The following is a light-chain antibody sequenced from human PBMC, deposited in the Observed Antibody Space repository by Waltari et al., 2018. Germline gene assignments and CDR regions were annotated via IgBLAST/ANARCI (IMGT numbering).Light chain of an antibody. J-gene: IGKJ4*01. CDR2: KMS. CDR1: QSLVHSDGNTY. V-gene: IGKV2-24*01. Sequence: DIVMTQTPLSSTVTLGQPASISCRSSQSLVHSDGNTYLSWLQQRPGQPPRVLIYKMSNRFAGVPERFSGSGAGTDFTLKISRVEAEDVGVYYCMQATQLLSFGGGTKVEIK. CDR3: MQATQLLS.